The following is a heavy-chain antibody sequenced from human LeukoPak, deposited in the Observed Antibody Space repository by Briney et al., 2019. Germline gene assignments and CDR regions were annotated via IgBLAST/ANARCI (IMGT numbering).Heavy chain of an antibody. CDR2: IKQDGSEK. J-gene: IGHJ5*02. Sequence: GGSLRLTCAASGFTFSSYWMSWVRQAPGKGLGWVANIKQDGSEKYYVDSVKGRFTISRDNAKNSLYLQMNSLRAEDTAVYYCARGVSPNWFDPWGQGTLVTVSS. CDR3: ARGVSPNWFDP. V-gene: IGHV3-7*01. CDR1: GFTFSSYW.